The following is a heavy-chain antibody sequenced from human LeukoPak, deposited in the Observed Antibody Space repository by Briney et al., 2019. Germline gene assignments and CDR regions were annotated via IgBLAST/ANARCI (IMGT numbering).Heavy chain of an antibody. Sequence: GGSRRLSCAASEFSLSSYSMDWFRPTPGKGLEWISYISSGGRTVYYADSVEGRFTVSRDNAKNPLYLEMNDLRGEDSAVYYCARDINYCTPTLCHRNWFDPWGQGTLVTVSS. CDR1: EFSLSSYS. D-gene: IGHD2-8*01. CDR3: ARDINYCTPTLCHRNWFDP. CDR2: ISSGGRTV. J-gene: IGHJ5*02. V-gene: IGHV3-48*01.